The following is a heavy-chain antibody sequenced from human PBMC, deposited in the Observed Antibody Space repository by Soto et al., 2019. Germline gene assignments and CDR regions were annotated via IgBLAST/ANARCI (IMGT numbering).Heavy chain of an antibody. CDR2: ISDSGGNT. J-gene: IGHJ4*02. V-gene: IGHV3-23*01. Sequence: EVQLLESGGGLVQPGGSLRLSCAASGFTFNSYAMSWVRQAPGKGLEWVSGISDSGGNTYYADSMKGRFSISRDNSKNTLYVQMSSRRAEDTAVDYCARGSLAARPYQYYYWGQGTLVTVSS. CDR1: GFTFNSYA. D-gene: IGHD6-6*01. CDR3: ARGSLAARPYQYYY.